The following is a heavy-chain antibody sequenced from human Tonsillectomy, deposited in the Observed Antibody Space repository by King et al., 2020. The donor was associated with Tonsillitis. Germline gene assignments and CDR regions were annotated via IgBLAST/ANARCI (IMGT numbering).Heavy chain of an antibody. Sequence: VQLVESGGGVVQPGRSLRLSCAASGFTFSSYGMHWGRQAPGKGLEWVAVISYDGSNKYYADSVKGRFTISRDNSKNTLYLQMNSLRAEDTAVYYCAKEVIAAAGATFDYWGQGTLVTVSS. CDR1: GFTFSSYG. V-gene: IGHV3-30*18. CDR2: ISYDGSNK. D-gene: IGHD6-13*01. CDR3: AKEVIAAAGATFDY. J-gene: IGHJ4*02.